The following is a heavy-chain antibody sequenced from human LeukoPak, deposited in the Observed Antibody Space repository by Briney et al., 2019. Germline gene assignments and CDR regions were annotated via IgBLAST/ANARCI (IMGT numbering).Heavy chain of an antibody. V-gene: IGHV3-23*01. J-gene: IGHJ4*02. CDR3: AKVGASSGYYYEGVYFDY. CDR2: ISGSGGST. D-gene: IGHD3-22*01. Sequence: PGGSLRLSCAASGFTFSSYGMSWVRQAPGKGLEWVSAISGSGGSTYYADSVKGRFTISRDNSKNTLYLQMNSLRAEDTAVYYCAKVGASSGYYYEGVYFDYWGQGTLVTVSS. CDR1: GFTFSSYG.